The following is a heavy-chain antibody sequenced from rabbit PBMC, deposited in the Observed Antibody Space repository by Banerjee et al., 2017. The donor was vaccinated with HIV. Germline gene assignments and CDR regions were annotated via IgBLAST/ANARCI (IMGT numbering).Heavy chain of an antibody. Sequence: QEQLVESGGGLVQPEGSLTLTCKASGFDFSSGYWICWVRQAPGKGLEWIACIYSGGSGNTYYASWAKGRFTISKTSSTTVTLQMTSLTAADTATYFCARQGSSGVEFELWGQGTLVTVS. D-gene: IGHD1-1*01. V-gene: IGHV1S45*01. CDR3: ARQGSSGVEFEL. CDR2: IYSGGSGNT. J-gene: IGHJ3*01. CDR1: GFDFSSGYW.